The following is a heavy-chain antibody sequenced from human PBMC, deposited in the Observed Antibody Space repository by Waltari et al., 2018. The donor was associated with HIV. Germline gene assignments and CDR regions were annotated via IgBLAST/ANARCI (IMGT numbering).Heavy chain of an antibody. CDR3: ARGPIVGKAFDI. J-gene: IGHJ3*02. D-gene: IGHD1-26*01. CDR2: MNPNSGNT. Sequence: QVQLVQSGAEVKKPGASVKVSCKTSGYTFPSYDINWVRQATGQGLEWMGWMNPNSGNTGYAQKFQGRVTMARNTSISTADMELRSLRYEDTAVYYCARGPIVGKAFDIWGQGTMVTVSS. CDR1: GYTFPSYD. V-gene: IGHV1-8*01.